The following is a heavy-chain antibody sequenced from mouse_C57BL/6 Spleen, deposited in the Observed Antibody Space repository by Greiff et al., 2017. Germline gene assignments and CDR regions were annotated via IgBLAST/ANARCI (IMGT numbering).Heavy chain of an antibody. Sequence: QVQLQQPGAELVKPGASVKLSCKASGYTFTSYWMHWVKQRPGQGLEWIGMIHPNSGSTNYNEKFKSKATLTVDKSSSTAYMQLSSLASEDSAVYYCARDRDYGFAYWGQGTLVTVSA. CDR2: IHPNSGST. CDR1: GYTFTSYW. V-gene: IGHV1-64*01. CDR3: ARDRDYGFAY. J-gene: IGHJ3*01. D-gene: IGHD2-4*01.